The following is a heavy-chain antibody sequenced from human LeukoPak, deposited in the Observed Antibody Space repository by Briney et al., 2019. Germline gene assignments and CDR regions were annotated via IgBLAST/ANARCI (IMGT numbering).Heavy chain of an antibody. CDR3: ARDIWFGESNYFDY. CDR1: GGSISSYY. D-gene: IGHD3-10*01. J-gene: IGHJ4*02. CDR2: IYYSGST. V-gene: IGHV4-59*01. Sequence: SETLSLTCTVSGGSISSYYWSWIRQPPGKGLEWIGYIYYSGSTNYNPSLKSRVTISVDTSRNQFSLKLSSVTAADTAVYYCARDIWFGESNYFDYWGQGTLVTVSS.